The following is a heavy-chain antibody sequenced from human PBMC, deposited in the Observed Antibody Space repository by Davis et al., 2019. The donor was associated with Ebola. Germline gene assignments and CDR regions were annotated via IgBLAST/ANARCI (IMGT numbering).Heavy chain of an antibody. CDR1: GGSISSYY. J-gene: IGHJ4*02. Sequence: SETLSLTCTVSGGSISSYYWSWIRQPPGKGLEWIGYIYYSGSTNYNPSLKSRVTISVDTSKNQFSLKLSSVTAADTAVYYCARHVGLAAAGTGFDYWGQGNLVTVSS. CDR3: ARHVGLAAAGTGFDY. CDR2: IYYSGST. V-gene: IGHV4-59*08. D-gene: IGHD6-13*01.